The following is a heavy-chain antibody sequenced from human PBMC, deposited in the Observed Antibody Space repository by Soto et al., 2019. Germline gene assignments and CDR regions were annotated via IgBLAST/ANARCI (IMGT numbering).Heavy chain of an antibody. CDR2: IIPIFGTA. CDR3: AWRYSYGSPYYYYGMDV. CDR1: GGTFSSYA. V-gene: IGHV1-69*01. D-gene: IGHD5-18*01. J-gene: IGHJ6*02. Sequence: QVQLVQSGAEVKKPGSSVKVSCKASGGTFSSYAISWVRQAPGQGLEWMGGIIPIFGTANYAQKFQGRVTITADESTSTAYMELSSLRSEDTAVYYCAWRYSYGSPYYYYGMDVWGQGTTVTVSS.